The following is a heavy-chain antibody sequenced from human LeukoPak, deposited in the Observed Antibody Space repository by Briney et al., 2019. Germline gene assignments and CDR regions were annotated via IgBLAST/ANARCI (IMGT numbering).Heavy chain of an antibody. D-gene: IGHD1-26*01. V-gene: IGHV4-61*08. CDR1: GGSISSGDYY. CDR3: ARDRGSYYFDY. J-gene: IGHJ4*02. CDR2: IYYSGST. Sequence: SETLSLTCTVSGGSISSGDYYWSWIRQPPGKGLEWIGYIYYSGSTNYNPSLKSRVTISVDTSKNQFSLKLSSVTAADTAVYYCARDRGSYYFDYWGQGTLVTVSS.